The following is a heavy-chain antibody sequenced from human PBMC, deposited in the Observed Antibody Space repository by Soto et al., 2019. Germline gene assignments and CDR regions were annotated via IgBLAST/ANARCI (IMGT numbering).Heavy chain of an antibody. CDR3: AIEGQQLAAKASHI. CDR2: INPNSGGT. D-gene: IGHD6-13*01. J-gene: IGHJ3*02. CDR1: GYTFTGYY. Sequence: ASVKVSCKASGYTFTGYYMHWVRQAPGQGLEWMGWINPNSGGTNYAQKFQGWVTMTRDTSISTAYMELSRLRSDDTAVYYCAIEGQQLAAKASHIWCPGLMVTVSS. V-gene: IGHV1-2*04.